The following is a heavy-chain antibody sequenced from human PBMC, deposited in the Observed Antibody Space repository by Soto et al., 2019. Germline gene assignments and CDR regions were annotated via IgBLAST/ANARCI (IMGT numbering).Heavy chain of an antibody. V-gene: IGHV3-15*01. CDR1: GFTFSNAW. D-gene: IGHD3-16*01. Sequence: PGGSLRLSCAASGFTFSNAWMSWVRQAPGKGLEWVGRIKRKNDGGTSDYAAPVKGRFTISRDDSKNTLYLQVNSLKTEDTAVYYCTTNRGEWYYFDYWGQGTLVTGLL. J-gene: IGHJ4*02. CDR2: IKRKNDGGTS. CDR3: TTNRGEWYYFDY.